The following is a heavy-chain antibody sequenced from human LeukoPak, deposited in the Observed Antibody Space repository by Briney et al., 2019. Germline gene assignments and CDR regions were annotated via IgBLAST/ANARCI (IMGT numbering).Heavy chain of an antibody. Sequence: PSETLSLTCTVSGGSISSYYWSWIRQPPGKGLEWIGYIYYSGSTNYNPSLKSRVTISVDTSKNQFSLKLRSVTAADTAVYYCARGPTKNYFDYWGQGTLVTVSS. CDR1: GGSISSYY. V-gene: IGHV4-59*01. CDR3: ARGPTKNYFDY. J-gene: IGHJ4*02. CDR2: IYYSGST.